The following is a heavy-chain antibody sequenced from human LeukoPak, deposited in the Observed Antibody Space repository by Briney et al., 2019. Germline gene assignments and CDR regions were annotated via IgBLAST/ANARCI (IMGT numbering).Heavy chain of an antibody. J-gene: IGHJ5*02. CDR1: GGSISSYY. V-gene: IGHV4-59*08. D-gene: IGHD1-20*01. CDR3: ARQRYNWNDVGWFDP. Sequence: PSETLSLTCTVSGGSISSYYWSWIRQPPGKGLEWIGYIYYSGSTNYNPSLKSRVTISVDTSKNQFSLKLSSVTAADTAVYYCARQRYNWNDVGWFDPWGQGTLVTVSS. CDR2: IYYSGST.